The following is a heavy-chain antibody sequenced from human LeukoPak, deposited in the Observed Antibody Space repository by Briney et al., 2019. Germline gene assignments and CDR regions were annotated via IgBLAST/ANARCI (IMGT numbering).Heavy chain of an antibody. D-gene: IGHD3-10*01. CDR3: ARGGAKSTMVRGVIAGTYV. J-gene: IGHJ6*02. CDR2: IYSGGST. V-gene: IGHV3-53*04. Sequence: GGSLRLSCAASGFTVSSNYMSWVRQAPGKGLEWVSVIYSGGSTYYADSVKGRFTISRHNSKNTLYLQMNSLRAEDTAVYYCARGGAKSTMVRGVIAGTYVWGQGTTVTVSS. CDR1: GFTVSSNY.